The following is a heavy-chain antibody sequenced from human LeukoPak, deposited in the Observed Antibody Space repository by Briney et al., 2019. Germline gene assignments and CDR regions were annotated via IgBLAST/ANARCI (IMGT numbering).Heavy chain of an antibody. Sequence: RGSLRLSCAASGFTFSSHAMSWVRQAPGKGLEWVSSISGSGDNRNYADSVKGRFTISRDNSKSTLYLEMNSLRAEDTAVYYCARDPQVTYGSYPYFDYWGQGTLVTVSS. CDR3: ARDPQVTYGSYPYFDY. V-gene: IGHV3-23*01. J-gene: IGHJ4*02. D-gene: IGHD4-17*01. CDR2: ISGSGDNR. CDR1: GFTFSSHA.